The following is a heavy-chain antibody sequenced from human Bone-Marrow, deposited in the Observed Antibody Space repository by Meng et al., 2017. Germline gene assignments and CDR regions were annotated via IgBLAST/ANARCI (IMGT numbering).Heavy chain of an antibody. V-gene: IGHV6-1*01. CDR2: TYYRSKWYN. D-gene: IGHD3-16*01. J-gene: IGHJ4*02. Sequence: QIQLQQSGPGLVEPSQTPSLNCAITGDSVSSNSAAWNWLRQYPSRGLEWLGRTYYRSKWYNDYAVSVKSRITINPDTSKKQFSLQMNSVTPEDTAVYYCARQEGAFDYWGQGTLVTVSS. CDR1: GDSVSSNSAA. CDR3: ARQEGAFDY.